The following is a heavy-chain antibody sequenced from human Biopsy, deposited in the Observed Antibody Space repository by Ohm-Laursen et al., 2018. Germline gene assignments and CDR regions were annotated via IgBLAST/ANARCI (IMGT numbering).Heavy chain of an antibody. J-gene: IGHJ4*02. CDR1: GGPFSGYF. Sequence: SDTLSLTCVVYGGPFSGYFWTWIRQAPGKGLEWIGEIDHTGGTNYNPSLESRVNISQDRSKNQFSLRLDSVTAADTAVYYCARSVDITVVRGYYFDFWGQGTLVTVSS. CDR2: IDHTGGT. CDR3: ARSVDITVVRGYYFDF. D-gene: IGHD3-10*01. V-gene: IGHV4-34*01.